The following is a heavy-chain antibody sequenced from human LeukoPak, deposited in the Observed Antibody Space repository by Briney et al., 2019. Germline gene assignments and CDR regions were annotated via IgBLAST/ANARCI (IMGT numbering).Heavy chain of an antibody. CDR3: ARVMRSPGWELPQAFDI. Sequence: GGSLRLSCAAAGFTFDDYGMSWVRQAPGKGLEWVSGINWNGGSTGYADSVKGRFTISRDNAKNSLYLQMNSLRAEDTALYHCARVMRSPGWELPQAFDIWGQGTMVTVSS. CDR2: INWNGGST. J-gene: IGHJ3*02. D-gene: IGHD1-26*01. CDR1: GFTFDDYG. V-gene: IGHV3-20*01.